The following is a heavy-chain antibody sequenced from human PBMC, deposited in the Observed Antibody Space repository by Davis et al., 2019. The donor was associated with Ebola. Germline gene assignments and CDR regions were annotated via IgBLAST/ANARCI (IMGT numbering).Heavy chain of an antibody. V-gene: IGHV4-34*01. D-gene: IGHD3-10*01. CDR2: INHSGST. Sequence: MPSETLSLTCAVYGGSFSGYYWSWIRQPPGKGLEWIGEINHSGSTNYNPSLKSRVTISVDTSKNQFSLKLSSVTAADTAVYYCARASVRWFGELLYTSDAFDIWGQGTMVTVSS. CDR3: ARASVRWFGELLYTSDAFDI. J-gene: IGHJ3*02. CDR1: GGSFSGYY.